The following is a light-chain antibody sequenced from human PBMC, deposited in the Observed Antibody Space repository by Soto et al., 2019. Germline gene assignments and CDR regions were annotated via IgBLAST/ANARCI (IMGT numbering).Light chain of an antibody. V-gene: IGLV3-21*04. CDR1: NIGSKS. Sequence: SSELTQPPSVSVAPGKTARITCGGTNIGSKSVHWYQQKPGQAPVLVIYYDSDRPSGIPERFSGSNSGNTATLTISRVEAGDEADYYCQVWDAHSDHVVFGGGTKLTVL. J-gene: IGLJ2*01. CDR3: QVWDAHSDHVV. CDR2: YDS.